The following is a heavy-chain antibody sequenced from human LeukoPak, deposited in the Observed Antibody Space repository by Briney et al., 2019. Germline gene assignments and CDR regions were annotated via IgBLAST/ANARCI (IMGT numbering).Heavy chain of an antibody. CDR2: IYYSGST. D-gene: IGHD3-22*01. V-gene: IGHV4-59*01. CDR3: ARVTYYYDSSGYSHRVFDY. J-gene: IGHJ4*02. CDR1: GGSISSCY. Sequence: PSETLSLTCTVSGGSISSCYWSWIRQPPGKGLEWIGYIYYSGSTNYNPSLKSRVTISVDTSKNQFSLKLSSVTAADTAVYYCARVTYYYDSSGYSHRVFDYWGQGTLVTVSS.